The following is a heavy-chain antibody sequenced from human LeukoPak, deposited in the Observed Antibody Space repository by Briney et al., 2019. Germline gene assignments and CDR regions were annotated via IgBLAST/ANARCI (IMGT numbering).Heavy chain of an antibody. CDR2: INPNSGGT. D-gene: IGHD3-10*01. CDR1: GYTFTGYY. Sequence: ASVKVSCKASGYTFTGYYMHWVRQAPGQGLEWMGWINPNSGGTNYAQKFQGRVTMTRDTSISTAYMELSRLRSDDTAVYYCARGHFYQVPGSDFQHWGQGTLVTVSS. CDR3: ARGHFYQVPGSDFQH. J-gene: IGHJ1*01. V-gene: IGHV1-2*02.